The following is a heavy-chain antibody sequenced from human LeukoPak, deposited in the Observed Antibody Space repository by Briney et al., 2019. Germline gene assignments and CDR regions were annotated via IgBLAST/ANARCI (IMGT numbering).Heavy chain of an antibody. V-gene: IGHV4-30-4*01. D-gene: IGHD3-10*01. J-gene: IGHJ4*02. Sequence: SQTLSLTCTVSGGSISSGDYYWSWIRQPPGKGLEWIGYIYYSGSTYYNPSLKSRVTISVDTSKNQFSLKLSSVTAADTAVYYCARRITMVRGVPFDYWGQGTLVTVSS. CDR2: IYYSGST. CDR3: ARRITMVRGVPFDY. CDR1: GGSISSGDYY.